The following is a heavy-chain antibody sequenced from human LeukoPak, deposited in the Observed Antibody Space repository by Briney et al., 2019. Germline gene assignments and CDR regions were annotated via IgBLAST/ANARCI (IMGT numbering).Heavy chain of an antibody. V-gene: IGHV4-39*07. CDR1: GGSISNISYY. CDR2: GYHSGST. Sequence: NPSETLSLTCTVSGGSISNISYYWGWIRQPPGKGLEWIGSGYHSGSTHYNPSLRGRISISVDTSKNQFSLKLGSVTAADTAVYYCARTHYGAFDYWGQGTLVTVSS. J-gene: IGHJ4*02. CDR3: ARTHYGAFDY. D-gene: IGHD4-17*01.